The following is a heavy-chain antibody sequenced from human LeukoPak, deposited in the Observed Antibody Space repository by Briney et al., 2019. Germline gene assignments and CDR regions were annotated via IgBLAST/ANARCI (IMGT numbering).Heavy chain of an antibody. CDR1: GGSISSTTYY. Sequence: SEALSLTCTVSGGSISSTTYYWDWIRQPPGKGLEWIGTIYYSGSTYYNPSLKSRVTISVDTSKNEFSLNLSSVTAADTAVYYCARADYSGSYFGFDYWGQGTLVTVSS. V-gene: IGHV4-39*01. J-gene: IGHJ4*02. CDR2: IYYSGST. CDR3: ARADYSGSYFGFDY. D-gene: IGHD1-26*01.